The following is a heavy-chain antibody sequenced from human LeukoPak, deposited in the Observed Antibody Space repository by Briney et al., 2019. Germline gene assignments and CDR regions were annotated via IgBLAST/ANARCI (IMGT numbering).Heavy chain of an antibody. CDR1: GFTFSSYS. V-gene: IGHV3-21*06. CDR2: ISSGSTYI. CDR3: ARPIVADFYYGLDV. J-gene: IGHJ6*04. Sequence: GGSLRLSWAASGFTFSSYSMNWVRQAPGKGLEWVSSISSGSTYIHYADSVKGRFTISRDNAKNSLYLQMNSLRAEDTAVYYCARPIVADFYYGLDVWGKGTTVTVSS. D-gene: IGHD6-13*01.